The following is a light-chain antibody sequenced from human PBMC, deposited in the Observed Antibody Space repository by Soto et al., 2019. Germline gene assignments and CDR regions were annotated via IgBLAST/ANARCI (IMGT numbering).Light chain of an antibody. CDR2: KAS. CDR1: QSISSL. CDR3: QHYNSYSVA. Sequence: EIQITQCPSTLPDSVGDRATTTCRANQSISSLVAWYQQKPGKAPKLLIYKASTLKSGVPSRFSGSGSGTEFTLTISSLQPDDFATYYCQHYNSYSVAFGQGTKVDI. V-gene: IGKV1-5*03. J-gene: IGKJ1*01.